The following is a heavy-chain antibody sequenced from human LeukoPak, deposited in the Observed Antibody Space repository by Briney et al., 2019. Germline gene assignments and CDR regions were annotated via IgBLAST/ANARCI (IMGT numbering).Heavy chain of an antibody. D-gene: IGHD2-2*01. J-gene: IGHJ5*02. Sequence: ASVKVSCKASGYPFINFDINWVRQATGQGLEWMGWMNPNSGNTGYAQKFQGRVTMTRNTSISTAYMELSSLRSEDTAVYYCVVVPVASWFDPWGQGTLVTVSS. CDR2: MNPNSGNT. V-gene: IGHV1-8*01. CDR3: VVVPVASWFDP. CDR1: GYPFINFD.